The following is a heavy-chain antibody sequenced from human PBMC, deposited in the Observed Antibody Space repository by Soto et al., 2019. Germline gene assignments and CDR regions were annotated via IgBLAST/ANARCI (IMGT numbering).Heavy chain of an antibody. V-gene: IGHV1-18*01. D-gene: IGHD3-3*01. Sequence: ASVKVSCKASGYTFTSYGISWVRQAPGQGLEWMGWISAYNGNTNYAQKLQGRVTITTDTSTSTAYMELRSLRSDDTAVYYCARDSMGYDFWSGYYGVTDKTDFDYWGQGTLVTVSS. CDR1: GYTFTSYG. CDR3: ARDSMGYDFWSGYYGVTDKTDFDY. J-gene: IGHJ4*02. CDR2: ISAYNGNT.